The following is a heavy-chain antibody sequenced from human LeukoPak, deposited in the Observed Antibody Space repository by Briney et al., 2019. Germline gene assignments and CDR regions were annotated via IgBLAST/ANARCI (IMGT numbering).Heavy chain of an antibody. D-gene: IGHD5-24*01. Sequence: ASVKVSCKASGYTFTGNYMHWVRQAPGQGLEWMGWINPNSGGTTYAQEFQGRVTMTGDTSISTAYMELSSLRSDDTAVYYCARTYEKMATMGAFHYWGQGTLVTVSS. CDR2: INPNSGGT. CDR3: ARTYEKMATMGAFHY. V-gene: IGHV1-2*02. J-gene: IGHJ4*02. CDR1: GYTFTGNY.